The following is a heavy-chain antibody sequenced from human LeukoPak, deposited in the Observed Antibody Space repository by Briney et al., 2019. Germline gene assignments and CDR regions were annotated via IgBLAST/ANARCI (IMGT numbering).Heavy chain of an antibody. D-gene: IGHD3-22*01. CDR3: ARQVRSPVVMFMDV. J-gene: IGHJ6*03. V-gene: IGHV4-39*01. CDR2: VYYTGIT. Sequence: SETLSLTCTAAGGSISTSTYNWGWIRQPPGKGLEWIGSVYYTGITYYNSSVESRVTISVDTSKNHFSLELNSVTAADTGVYFCARQVRSPVVMFMDVWGKGTTVIVSS. CDR1: GGSISTSTYN.